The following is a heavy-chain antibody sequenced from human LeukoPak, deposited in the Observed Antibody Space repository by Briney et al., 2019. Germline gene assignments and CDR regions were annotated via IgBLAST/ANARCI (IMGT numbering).Heavy chain of an antibody. CDR2: INPSGGST. D-gene: IGHD1-26*01. V-gene: IGHV1-46*01. J-gene: IGHJ4*02. CDR3: ARDSVVGATLDY. CDR1: GYTFTSYY. Sequence: ASVKVSCKASGYTFTSYYMHWVRQAPGQGLEWMGIINPSGGSTSYAQKFQGRVTMTRDTSTSTVYMELSSLRSEDTAVYFCARDSVVGATLDYWGQGTLVTVSS.